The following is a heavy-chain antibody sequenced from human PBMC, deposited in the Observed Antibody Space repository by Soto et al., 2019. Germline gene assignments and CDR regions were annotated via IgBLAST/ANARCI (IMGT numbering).Heavy chain of an antibody. J-gene: IGHJ3*02. V-gene: IGHV3-30-3*01. CDR3: ARRLGYNYYDSSGPDAFDI. CDR2: ISYDGSNK. D-gene: IGHD3-22*01. Sequence: PGGSLRLSXAASGFTFSSYAMHWVRQAPGKGLEWVAVISYDGSNKYYADSVKGRFTISRDNSKNTLYLQMNSLRAEDTAVYYCARRLGYNYYDSSGPDAFDIWGQGTMVTVSS. CDR1: GFTFSSYA.